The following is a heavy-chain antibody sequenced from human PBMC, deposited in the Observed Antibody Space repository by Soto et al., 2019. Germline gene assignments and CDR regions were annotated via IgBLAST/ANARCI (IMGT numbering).Heavy chain of an antibody. J-gene: IGHJ6*02. CDR1: GYTFTSYG. V-gene: IGHV1-18*01. Sequence: GASVKVSCKASGYTFTSYGISWVRQAPGQGLEWMGWISAYNGNTNYAQKLQGRVTMTTDTSTSTAYMELRSLRSDDTAVYYCARESYYDFWRGYSYYYYGMDVWGQGTTVTVSS. CDR2: ISAYNGNT. D-gene: IGHD3-3*01. CDR3: ARESYYDFWRGYSYYYYGMDV.